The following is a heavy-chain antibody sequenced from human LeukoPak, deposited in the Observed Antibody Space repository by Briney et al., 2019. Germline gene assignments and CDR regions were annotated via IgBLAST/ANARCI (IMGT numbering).Heavy chain of an antibody. D-gene: IGHD2-21*02. Sequence: PGGSLRLSCAASAFTFSNYPMHWVRQAPGKGLEWVAVISSDGSYKYYADSVKGRFTISRDNSKKTLYLQMNSLRAEDTAVYSCARDFCGGDCYPPLGNIHFWGQGTLVTVSS. CDR1: AFTFSNYP. CDR3: ARDFCGGDCYPPLGNIHF. CDR2: ISSDGSYK. V-gene: IGHV3-30*04. J-gene: IGHJ4*02.